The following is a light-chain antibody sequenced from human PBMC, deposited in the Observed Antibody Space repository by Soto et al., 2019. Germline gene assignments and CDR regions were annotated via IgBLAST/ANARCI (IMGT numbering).Light chain of an antibody. CDR1: SSDVGGYNY. J-gene: IGLJ1*01. Sequence: QSVLTQPASVSGSPGQSITISCTGTSSDVGGYNYVSWYQQHPGKAPKLMIYDVSNRPSGVSNRFSGSKSGNTASLTISGLQAVYETDYYCSSFSSICPYVVRTGTVHTVL. CDR2: DVS. CDR3: SSFSSICPYV. V-gene: IGLV2-14*01.